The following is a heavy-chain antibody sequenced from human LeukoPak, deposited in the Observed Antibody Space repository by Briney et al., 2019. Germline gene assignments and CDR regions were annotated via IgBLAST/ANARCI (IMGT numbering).Heavy chain of an antibody. CDR2: INHSGST. D-gene: IGHD5-18*01. V-gene: IGHV4-34*01. Sequence: SETLSLTCAVYGGSFSGYYWSWIRQPPGKGLEWIGEINHSGSTNYNPSLKSRVTISVDTSKNQFSLKLSSVTAADTAVYYCASGRRIQLIAGYNWFDPWGQGTLVTVSS. CDR1: GGSFSGYY. CDR3: ASGRRIQLIAGYNWFDP. J-gene: IGHJ5*02.